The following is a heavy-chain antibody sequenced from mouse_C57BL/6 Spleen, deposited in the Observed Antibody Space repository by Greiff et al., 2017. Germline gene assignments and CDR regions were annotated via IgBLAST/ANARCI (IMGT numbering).Heavy chain of an antibody. V-gene: IGHV1-39*01. J-gene: IGHJ3*01. Sequence: VQLQQSGPELVKPGASVKISCKASGYSFTDYNMNWVKQSNGKSLEWIGVINPNYGTTSYNQKFQGKATLTVDQSSSTAYMQLNSLTSEDSAVYYGARVDDYDGALFAYWGQGTLVPVSA. D-gene: IGHD2-4*01. CDR1: GYSFTDYN. CDR2: INPNYGTT. CDR3: ARVDDYDGALFAY.